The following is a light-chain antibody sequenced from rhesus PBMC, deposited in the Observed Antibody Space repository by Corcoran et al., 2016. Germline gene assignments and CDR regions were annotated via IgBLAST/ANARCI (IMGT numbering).Light chain of an antibody. J-gene: IGKJ2*01. CDR3: QHGYGTPYS. CDR1: EHVNYY. CDR2: KAS. Sequence: DIQMTQSPSSLSASVGDRVTITCRASEHVNYYLNWYQQKPGKTPKLLIYKASTLQSGGPSRFSGSGAGTDYTVTISSLQPEDVATYYCQHGYGTPYSFGQGTKVEIK. V-gene: IGKV1-74*01.